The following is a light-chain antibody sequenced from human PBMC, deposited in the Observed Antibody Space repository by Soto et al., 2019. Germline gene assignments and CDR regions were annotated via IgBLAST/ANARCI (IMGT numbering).Light chain of an antibody. J-gene: IGKJ1*01. CDR2: RVS. V-gene: IGKV2-30*01. Sequence: DVVLTQSPLSLPVTLGQPASISCRSSQSLVDSDGNTFLAWLQQRPGQSPRRLIYRVSTRDSGVPESFSGSGSGTTFTLKISRVEAEDVGVYYCMQGTAVWTFGQGTKVEIK. CDR3: MQGTAVWT. CDR1: QSLVDSDGNTF.